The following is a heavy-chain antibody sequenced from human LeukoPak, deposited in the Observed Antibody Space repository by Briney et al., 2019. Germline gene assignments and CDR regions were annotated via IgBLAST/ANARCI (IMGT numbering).Heavy chain of an antibody. Sequence: ASVKVSCKASGYTFSGYFMHWVRQAPGQGLERMGWINPNGGGTTYAQKFQDRVIMTRDTATNTIYMGLTRLRSDDTAVYFCARGHGPHDYYYIDVWGKGTTVTISS. J-gene: IGHJ6*03. V-gene: IGHV1-2*02. CDR1: GYTFSGYF. CDR3: ARGHGPHDYYYIDV. CDR2: INPNGGGT. D-gene: IGHD2-8*01.